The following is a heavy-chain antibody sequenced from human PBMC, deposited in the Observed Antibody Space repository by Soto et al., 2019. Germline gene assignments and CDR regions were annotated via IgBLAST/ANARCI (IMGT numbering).Heavy chain of an antibody. J-gene: IGHJ3*02. Sequence: ASVKVSCKTSGYTFHTYNIHWVRQAPGQGLEWMGWISTYSGNTNYAQNFQGRVTMTTDTSTSTAYMELRSLRSDDAALYYCARKFWENSYAFDMWGQGTMVTVSS. D-gene: IGHD3-3*01. CDR3: ARKFWENSYAFDM. CDR2: ISTYSGNT. CDR1: GYTFHTYN. V-gene: IGHV1-18*04.